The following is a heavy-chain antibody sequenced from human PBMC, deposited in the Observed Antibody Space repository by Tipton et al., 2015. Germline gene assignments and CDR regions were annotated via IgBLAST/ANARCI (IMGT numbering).Heavy chain of an antibody. CDR3: AREGCISTSCYDY. V-gene: IGHV1-46*01. CDR2: INPSGGST. CDR1: GYTFTTYH. D-gene: IGHD2-2*01. J-gene: IGHJ4*02. Sequence: QSGAEVKMPGASVKVSCKASGYTFTTYHIHWVRRAPGQGLEWMGIINPSGGSTSYAQKFQGRVTMTRDTSTSTVYMELSSLRSEDTAVYYCAREGCISTSCYDYWGQGSLVTVSS.